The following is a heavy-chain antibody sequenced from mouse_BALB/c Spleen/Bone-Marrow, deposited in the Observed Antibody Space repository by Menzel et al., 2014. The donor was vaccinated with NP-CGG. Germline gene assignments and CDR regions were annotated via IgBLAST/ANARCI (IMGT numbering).Heavy chain of an antibody. CDR3: AREATMITWFAY. CDR2: IWAGGST. D-gene: IGHD2-4*01. V-gene: IGHV2-9*02. CDR1: GFSSTSYG. Sequence: QVQLKESGPGLVAPSQSLSITCTVSGFSSTSYGVHWVRQPPGKGLEWLGVIWAGGSTNYNSALMSKLSISKDNSKSQVFLKMNSLQTDDTAMYYCAREATMITWFAYWGQGTLVTVSA. J-gene: IGHJ3*01.